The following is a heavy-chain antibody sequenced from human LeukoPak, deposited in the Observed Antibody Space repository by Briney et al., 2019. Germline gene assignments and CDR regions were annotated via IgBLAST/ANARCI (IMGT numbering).Heavy chain of an antibody. CDR1: GASLSSGSYY. CDR3: ARVRYRLAETYIDY. CDR2: IYPSGTT. J-gene: IGHJ4*02. D-gene: IGHD3-16*01. Sequence: SQTLSLTCTVSGASLSSGSYYWSWIRQPAGKGLEWIGRIYPSGTTDYNPSLKSRVTISIDTSKNQFSLKQSSVTAADTAVYYCARVRYRLAETYIDYWGQGTLVTVSS. V-gene: IGHV4-61*02.